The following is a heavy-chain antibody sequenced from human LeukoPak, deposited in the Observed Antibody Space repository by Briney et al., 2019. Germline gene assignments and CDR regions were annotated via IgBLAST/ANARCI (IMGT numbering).Heavy chain of an antibody. Sequence: SETLSLTCTVSGYSISSGYYWGWIRQPPGKGLEWIGSIYHSGSTYYNPSLKSRVTISVDTSKNQFSLKLSSVTAADTAVYYCARLRGYSSGWSRPDYWGQGTLVTVSS. CDR1: GYSISSGYY. CDR2: IYHSGST. V-gene: IGHV4-38-2*02. D-gene: IGHD6-19*01. CDR3: ARLRGYSSGWSRPDY. J-gene: IGHJ4*02.